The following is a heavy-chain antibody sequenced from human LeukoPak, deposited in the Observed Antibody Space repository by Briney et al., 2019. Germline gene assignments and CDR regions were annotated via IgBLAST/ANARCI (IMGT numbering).Heavy chain of an antibody. J-gene: IGHJ6*03. V-gene: IGHV4-30-2*01. CDR1: GGSISSGGYY. D-gene: IGHD3-10*01. CDR2: IYHSGST. CDR3: ARAMAAPYYYYMDV. Sequence: SQTLSLTCTVSGGSISSGGYYWSWIRQPPGKGLEWIGYIYHSGSTYYNPSLKSRVTISVDRSKNQFSLKLSSVTAADTAVYYCARAMAAPYYYYMDVWGKGTTVTVSS.